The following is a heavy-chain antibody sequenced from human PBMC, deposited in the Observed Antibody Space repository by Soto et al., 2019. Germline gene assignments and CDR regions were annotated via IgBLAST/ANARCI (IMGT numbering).Heavy chain of an antibody. CDR3: ARARDMDV. CDR1: GYSFTTYN. V-gene: IGHV1-46*01. CDR2: INPSVGST. J-gene: IGHJ6*02. Sequence: ASVKVSCKASGYSFTTYNLHWVRQAPGQGLEWMGIINPSVGSTTYAQNFQDRVTMTRDTSTSTVYMELSSLRSEDTAVYYCARARDMDVWGQRTTVTVSS.